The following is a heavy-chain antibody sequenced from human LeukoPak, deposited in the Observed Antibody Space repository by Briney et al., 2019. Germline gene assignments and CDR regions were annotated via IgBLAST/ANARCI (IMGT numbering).Heavy chain of an antibody. CDR2: INSDGSRA. CDR1: GLTFSSYW. D-gene: IGHD3-16*01. Sequence: QPGGSLRLSCAASGLTFSSYWMHWVRQAPGKGLVWLSCINSDGSRANYADSVKGRFTISRDNVRNTLFLQLNGLRVEDMAVYYCAKDNFGAFDYWGQGALVTVSS. V-gene: IGHV3-74*01. CDR3: AKDNFGAFDY. J-gene: IGHJ4*02.